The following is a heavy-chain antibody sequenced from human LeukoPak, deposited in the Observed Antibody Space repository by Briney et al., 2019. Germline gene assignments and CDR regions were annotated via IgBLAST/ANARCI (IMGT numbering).Heavy chain of an antibody. J-gene: IGHJ4*02. CDR1: GFTFSSYA. Sequence: GGSLRLSCAASGFTFSSYAMSWVRQAPGKGLEWVSAISVSGGSTYYADSVKGRFTISRDNSKNTLYLQMNSLRAEDTAVYSCAKGSVYDFWSGYSPHLNYWGQGTLVTVSS. CDR2: ISVSGGST. D-gene: IGHD3-3*01. CDR3: AKGSVYDFWSGYSPHLNY. V-gene: IGHV3-23*01.